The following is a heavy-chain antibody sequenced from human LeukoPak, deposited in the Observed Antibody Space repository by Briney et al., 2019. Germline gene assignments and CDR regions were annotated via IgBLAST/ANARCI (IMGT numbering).Heavy chain of an antibody. Sequence: GGSLRLSCAASGFTFSGFAMSWVRRPPGKGLERVSGISGSGDNTLYADSVKGRFTISRDNSKNTLYLEMNSLRAEDTAIYYCAKMKGHPLPKYYMDVWGQGTTVTVSS. J-gene: IGHJ6*01. CDR3: AKMKGHPLPKYYMDV. D-gene: IGHD1-26*01. V-gene: IGHV3-23*01. CDR1: GFTFSGFA. CDR2: ISGSGDNT.